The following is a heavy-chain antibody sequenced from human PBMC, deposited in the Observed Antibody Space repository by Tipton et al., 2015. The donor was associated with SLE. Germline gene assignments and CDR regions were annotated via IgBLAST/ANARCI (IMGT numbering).Heavy chain of an antibody. CDR1: GGSISSGSYY. CDR2: IYTSGST. CDR3: AIPGDDAFDI. J-gene: IGHJ3*02. D-gene: IGHD7-27*01. Sequence: TLSLTCTVSGGSISSGSYYWSWIRQPAGKGLEWIGYIYTSGSTNYNPSLKSRVTISVDTSKNQFSLKLSSVTAADTAVYYCAIPGDDAFDIWGQGTMVTVSS. V-gene: IGHV4-61*09.